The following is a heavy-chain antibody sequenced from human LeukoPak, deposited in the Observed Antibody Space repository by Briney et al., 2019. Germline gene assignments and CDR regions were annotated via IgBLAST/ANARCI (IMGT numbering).Heavy chain of an antibody. CDR2: IYYSGST. CDR3: ASHYYYDSSGYYSP. V-gene: IGHV4-59*08. J-gene: IGHJ5*02. Sequence: SETLSLTCTVSGGSISSYYWSWIRQPPGKGLEWIGYIYYSGSTNYNPSLKSRVAISVDTSKNQFSLKLSSVTAADTAVYYCASHYYYDSSGYYSPWGQGTLVTVSS. CDR1: GGSISSYY. D-gene: IGHD3-22*01.